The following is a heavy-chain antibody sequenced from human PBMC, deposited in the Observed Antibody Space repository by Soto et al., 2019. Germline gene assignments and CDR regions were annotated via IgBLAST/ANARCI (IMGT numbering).Heavy chain of an antibody. CDR1: GGTFSSYA. D-gene: IGHD3-3*01. V-gene: IGHV1-69*13. CDR2: IIPIFGTA. Sequence: ASVKVSCKASGGTFSSYAISWVRQAPGQGLEWMGGIIPIFGTANYAQKFQGRVTITADESTGTAYRELGSLRSEDTAVYYCASGPYYDFWSGPQNYYYGMDVWGQGTTVTVSS. J-gene: IGHJ6*02. CDR3: ASGPYYDFWSGPQNYYYGMDV.